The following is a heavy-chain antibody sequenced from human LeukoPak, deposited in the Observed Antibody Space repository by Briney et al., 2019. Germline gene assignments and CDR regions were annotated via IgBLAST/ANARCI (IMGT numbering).Heavy chain of an antibody. D-gene: IGHD6-13*01. Sequence: PGGSLRLSCAASGFTFSDYYMSWIRQAPGKGLEWVSYISSSSGYTNYADSVKGRFTISTDNAKNSLYLQMNSLRAEDTAVYYCARSFKQQEWYFDLWGRGTLVTVSS. CDR1: GFTFSDYY. CDR3: ARSFKQQEWYFDL. V-gene: IGHV3-11*06. J-gene: IGHJ2*01. CDR2: ISSSSGYT.